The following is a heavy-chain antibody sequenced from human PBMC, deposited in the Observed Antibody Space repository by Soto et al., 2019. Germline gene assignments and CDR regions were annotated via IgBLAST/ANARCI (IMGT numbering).Heavy chain of an antibody. J-gene: IGHJ4*02. Sequence: PGGSVRLSCAASGFTFSSFAMSWVRQAPGKGPEWVSAISGSGGSTYYADSVKGRFTISRDNSKNTLYLQMNSLRAEDTAVYYCAKGHQYSSSSNHFDSWGQGTPVTVS. V-gene: IGHV3-23*01. CDR3: AKGHQYSSSSNHFDS. D-gene: IGHD6-6*01. CDR1: GFTFSSFA. CDR2: ISGSGGST.